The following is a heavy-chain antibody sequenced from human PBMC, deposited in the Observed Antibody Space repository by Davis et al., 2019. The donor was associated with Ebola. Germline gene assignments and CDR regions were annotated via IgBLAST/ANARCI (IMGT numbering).Heavy chain of an antibody. CDR3: ASLRFWVKDYYYYIDV. Sequence: PGGSLRLSCAASGFTFSSYGMHWVRQAPGKGLEWVAVIWYDGSNKYYADSVKGQFTISRDNSKNTLFLQMNSLRVEDTAVYYCASLRFWVKDYYYYIDVWGKGTTVTVSS. J-gene: IGHJ6*03. CDR2: IWYDGSNK. CDR1: GFTFSSYG. D-gene: IGHD3-3*01. V-gene: IGHV3-33*01.